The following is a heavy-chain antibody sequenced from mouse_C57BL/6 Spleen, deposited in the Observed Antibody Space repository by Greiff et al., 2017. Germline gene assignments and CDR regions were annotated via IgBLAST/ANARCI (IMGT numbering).Heavy chain of an antibody. Sequence: QVQLQQPGTELVKPGASVKLSCKASGYTFTSYWMHWVKQRPGQGLEWIGNINPSNGGTNYNEKFKSKATLTVDKSSSTAYMQLSSLTSEDSAVDYCARERVYLRGYFDVWGTGTTVTVSS. CDR1: GYTFTSYW. V-gene: IGHV1-53*01. CDR3: ARERVYLRGYFDV. J-gene: IGHJ1*03. D-gene: IGHD1-1*01. CDR2: INPSNGGT.